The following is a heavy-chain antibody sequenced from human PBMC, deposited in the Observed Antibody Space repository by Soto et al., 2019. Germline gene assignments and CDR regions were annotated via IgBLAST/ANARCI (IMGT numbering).Heavy chain of an antibody. V-gene: IGHV1-69*04. D-gene: IGHD1-26*01. CDR2: IIPILGIA. CDR3: AREGGLSAYYYYYIDV. Sequence: ASVKVSCKASGGTFSSYTISWVRQAPGQGLEWMGRIIPILGIANYAQKFQGRVTITADKSTSTAYMELSSLRSEDTAVYYCAREGGLSAYYYYYIDVWGKGTTVTVSS. J-gene: IGHJ6*03. CDR1: GGTFSSYT.